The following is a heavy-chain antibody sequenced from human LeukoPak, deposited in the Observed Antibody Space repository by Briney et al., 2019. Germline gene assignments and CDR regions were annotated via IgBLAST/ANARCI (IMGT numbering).Heavy chain of an antibody. J-gene: IGHJ4*02. Sequence: PSETLSLTCAVSGYSISSDYYWGWIRQPPGKGLEWIGSIYHSGSTYYNPSLKSRVTISVDTSKNQFSLKLSSVTAADTAVYYCAREAYYDREIDYWGQGTLVTVSS. D-gene: IGHD3-22*01. CDR1: GYSISSDYY. V-gene: IGHV4-38-2*02. CDR2: IYHSGST. CDR3: AREAYYDREIDY.